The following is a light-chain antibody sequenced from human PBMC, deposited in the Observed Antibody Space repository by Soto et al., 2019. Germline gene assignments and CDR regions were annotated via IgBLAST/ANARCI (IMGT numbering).Light chain of an antibody. J-gene: IGKJ4*01. CDR3: QQYAGSPLT. V-gene: IGKV3-20*01. CDR2: GAS. Sequence: IVLTQSPGTLSLSPGERVILSCRASQNVRTNYLAWYQQKPGQAPRLLIYGASTRASGIPERFSGSGSGTDFTLTISSLEPEDFAVYYCQQYAGSPLTFGGGTKVDIK. CDR1: QNVRTNY.